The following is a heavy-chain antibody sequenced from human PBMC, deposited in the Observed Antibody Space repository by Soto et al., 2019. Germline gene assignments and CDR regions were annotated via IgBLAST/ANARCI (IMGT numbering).Heavy chain of an antibody. V-gene: IGHV1-46*01. J-gene: IGHJ4*02. CDR1: GFTFTSYC. D-gene: IGHD6-19*01. CDR2: INPSGGGT. Sequence: QVQLVQSGAEVKKPGASVKVSCKTSGFTFTSYCMHWVRQAPGQGLEWMGIINPSGGGTSYAQKVQGIVTMTRDTSTSTAYMEMSSLRYEDTAMYYCATYYCARDGSSGWPFDYWGQGTLVTVSS. CDR3: ATYYCARDGSSGWPFDY.